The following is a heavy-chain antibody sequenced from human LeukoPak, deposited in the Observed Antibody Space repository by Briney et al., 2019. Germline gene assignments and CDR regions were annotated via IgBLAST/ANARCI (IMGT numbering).Heavy chain of an antibody. CDR2: ITATSLHI. CDR3: ARVRSVGGNPHAFNI. Sequence: GGSLRLSCAASGFTFSSYAMHWVRQAPGKGLEWVSAITATSLHIYYADSVKGRFTISRDNAKNSLYLQMNSLRVEDTALYYCARVRSVGGNPHAFNIRGQGTMVTVSS. CDR1: GFTFSSYA. V-gene: IGHV3-21*01. J-gene: IGHJ3*02. D-gene: IGHD4-23*01.